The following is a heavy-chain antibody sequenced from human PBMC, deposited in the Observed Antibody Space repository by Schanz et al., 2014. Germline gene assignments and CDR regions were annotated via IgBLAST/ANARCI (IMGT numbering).Heavy chain of an antibody. Sequence: EVQLAVSGGGLVQPGGSLRLSCAASGFTFSGFWMTWVRQAPGKGLEWVANIKKDGSEKYYVDSVKGRFTISRDNAKNSLFLQMNSLRPEDTAVYYCARGRVLESWGQGTLVTVSS. D-gene: IGHD1-1*01. CDR1: GFTFSGFW. V-gene: IGHV3-7*01. CDR3: ARGRVLES. J-gene: IGHJ5*02. CDR2: IKKDGSEK.